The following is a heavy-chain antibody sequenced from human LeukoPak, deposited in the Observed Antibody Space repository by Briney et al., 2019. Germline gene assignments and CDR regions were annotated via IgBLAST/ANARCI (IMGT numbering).Heavy chain of an antibody. V-gene: IGHV4-59*08. D-gene: IGHD6-13*01. J-gene: IGHJ4*02. CDR3: ARVGHIVAAGTYDW. CDR2: ISYSGSP. Sequence: HSETLSLTCTVSGASPSRYYWSWIREPPGKGLEWIGYISYSGSPNYNTSLKSRVTISADTSKNQFSLNLSSVTAADTAVYYCARVGHIVAAGTYDWWGQGTLVTVSS. CDR1: GASPSRYY.